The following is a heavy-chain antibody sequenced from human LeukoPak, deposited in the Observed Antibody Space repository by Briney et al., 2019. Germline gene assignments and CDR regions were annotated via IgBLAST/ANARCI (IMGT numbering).Heavy chain of an antibody. CDR3: AKGRGSSSYYHFDY. CDR2: ISGTSGTT. CDR1: GFTFSTYA. D-gene: IGHD6-13*01. J-gene: IGHJ4*02. V-gene: IGHV3-23*01. Sequence: GGSLRLSCAASGFTFSTYAMSWVRQAPGKGLEWVSAISGTSGTTYYADSVKGRFTISRDNSNNTLYLQMNSLRAEDTAVYYCAKGRGSSSYYHFDYWGQGTLVTVSS.